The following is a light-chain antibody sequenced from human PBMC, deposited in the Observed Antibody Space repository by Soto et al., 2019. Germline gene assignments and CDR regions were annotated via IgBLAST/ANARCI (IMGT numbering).Light chain of an antibody. CDR1: SSDIGAYYF. J-gene: IGLJ2*01. Sequence: QSVLTQPASVSASPGQSIIISCTGSSSDIGAYYFVSWYQQHPGKAPKLIISDVSNRPSGVSDRFSGSKSGDTASLTISGLQTEDEANYYCSSYTSSSTVVFGGGTKLTVL. V-gene: IGLV2-14*03. CDR2: DVS. CDR3: SSYTSSSTVV.